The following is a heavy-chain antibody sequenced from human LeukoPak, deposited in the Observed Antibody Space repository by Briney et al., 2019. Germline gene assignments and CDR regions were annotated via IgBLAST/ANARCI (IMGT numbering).Heavy chain of an antibody. Sequence: ASVKVSCKASGYTFTSYAMHWVRQAPGQRLEWMGWINAGSGNTKYSQKFQGRVTITRDTSASTAYMELSSLRSEDTAVYYCARDECGGGSCYDYWGQGTLVTVSS. CDR3: ARDECGGGSCYDY. J-gene: IGHJ4*02. D-gene: IGHD2-15*01. CDR2: INAGSGNT. V-gene: IGHV1-3*01. CDR1: GYTFTSYA.